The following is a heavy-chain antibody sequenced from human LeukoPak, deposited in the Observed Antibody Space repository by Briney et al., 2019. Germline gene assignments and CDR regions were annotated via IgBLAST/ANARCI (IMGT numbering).Heavy chain of an antibody. Sequence: SETLSLTCAVYGGSFSGYYWSWIRQPPGKGLEWIGEINHSGSTNYNPSLKSRVTISVDTSKNQFSLKLSSVTAADTAVYYCARPTRPYYYGSGLDNWFDPWGQGTLVTVSS. V-gene: IGHV4-34*01. D-gene: IGHD3-10*01. CDR2: INHSGST. J-gene: IGHJ5*02. CDR1: GGSFSGYY. CDR3: ARPTRPYYYGSGLDNWFDP.